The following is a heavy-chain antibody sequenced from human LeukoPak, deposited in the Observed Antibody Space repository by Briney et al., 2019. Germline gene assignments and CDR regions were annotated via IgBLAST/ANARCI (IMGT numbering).Heavy chain of an antibody. V-gene: IGHV4-4*02. J-gene: IGHJ4*02. D-gene: IGHD3-10*01. CDR2: IYHSGST. Sequence: PSGTLSLTCAVSGGSISSSNWWSWVRQPPGKGLEWIGEIYHSGSTNYNPSLKSRVTISVDKSKNQFSLKLSSVTAADTAVYHCARVYASGSYQHFDYWGQGTLVTVSS. CDR3: ARVYASGSYQHFDY. CDR1: GGSISSSNW.